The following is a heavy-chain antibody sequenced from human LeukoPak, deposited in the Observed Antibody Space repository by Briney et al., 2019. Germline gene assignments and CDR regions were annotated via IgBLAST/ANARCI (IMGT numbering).Heavy chain of an antibody. J-gene: IGHJ4*02. CDR1: GGTFSSYA. D-gene: IGHD6-13*01. V-gene: IGHV1-69*01. Sequence: SVKVSCKASGGTFSSYAISWVRQAPGQGLEWMGGIIPIFGTANYEQKFQGRVTITADESTSTAYMELSSLRSEDTAVYYCERVGRIAAAGTGVDYWGQGTLVTVSS. CDR3: ERVGRIAAAGTGVDY. CDR2: IIPIFGTA.